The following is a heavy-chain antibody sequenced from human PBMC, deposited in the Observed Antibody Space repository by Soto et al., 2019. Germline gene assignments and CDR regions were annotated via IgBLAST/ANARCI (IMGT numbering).Heavy chain of an antibody. CDR3: ATVPPNLWVAELPVDY. V-gene: IGHV4-30-4*01. D-gene: IGHD3-10*01. CDR2: IYYSGST. CDR1: GGSISSGDYY. J-gene: IGHJ4*02. Sequence: QVQLQESGPGLVKPSQTLSLTCTVSGGSISSGDYYWSWIRQPPGKGLEWIGYIYYSGSTYYNPSYNAQVTISVDTTKHQFSLNLTSVTAADTAVYYCATVPPNLWVAELPVDYWGQGSLVTVSS.